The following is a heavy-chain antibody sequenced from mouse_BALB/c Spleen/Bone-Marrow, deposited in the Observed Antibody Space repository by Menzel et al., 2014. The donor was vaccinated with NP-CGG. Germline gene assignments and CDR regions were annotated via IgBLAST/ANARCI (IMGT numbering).Heavy chain of an antibody. CDR2: IDPENGDT. V-gene: IGHV14-4*02. J-gene: IGHJ1*01. Sequence: EVKLVESGAELVRSGASVKLSCTASGFNIKDYYMHWVKQRPEQGLEWIGWIDPENGDTEYAPKFQGKATMTADTSSNTAYLQLSSLTSEDTAVYYCARWGKLGRGYFDVWGAGTTVTVSS. D-gene: IGHD4-1*01. CDR3: ARWGKLGRGYFDV. CDR1: GFNIKDYY.